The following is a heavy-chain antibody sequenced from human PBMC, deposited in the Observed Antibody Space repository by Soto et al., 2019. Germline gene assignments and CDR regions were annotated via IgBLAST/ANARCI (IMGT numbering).Heavy chain of an antibody. D-gene: IGHD6-13*01. V-gene: IGHV3-11*06. J-gene: IGHJ5*02. Sequence: WGSLIVCCAGSVFTLSDYYLSWIRQAPVKGLEWVSYISSSSSYTNYADSVKGRFTISRDNAKNSLYLQMNSLRAEDTAVYYCARGRQQLVRGENWFDPWGQGTLVTVSS. CDR1: VFTLSDYY. CDR3: ARGRQQLVRGENWFDP. CDR2: ISSSSSYT.